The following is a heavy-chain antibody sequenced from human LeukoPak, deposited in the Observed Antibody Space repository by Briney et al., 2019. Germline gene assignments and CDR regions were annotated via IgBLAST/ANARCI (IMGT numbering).Heavy chain of an antibody. J-gene: IGHJ4*02. Sequence: SETLSLTCTVSGGSISSYYWSWIRQPPGKGLEWIGYIYYSGSTNYNPSLKSRVTISVDTSKNQFSLKLSSVTAADTAVYYCARAAYDSSGYYPGYWGQGTLVTVSS. CDR2: IYYSGST. CDR1: GGSISSYY. V-gene: IGHV4-59*01. D-gene: IGHD3-22*01. CDR3: ARAAYDSSGYYPGY.